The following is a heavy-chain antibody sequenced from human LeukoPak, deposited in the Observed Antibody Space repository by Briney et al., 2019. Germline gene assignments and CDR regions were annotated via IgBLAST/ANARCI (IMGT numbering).Heavy chain of an antibody. V-gene: IGHV5-51*01. D-gene: IGHD4-17*01. J-gene: IGHJ3*01. Sequence: GESLKISCKGSGYSFTNYWIGWVRQMSGKGLEWMGIIYPGDSDTRYSPSFQGQVTISADKSVSSAYLQWNSLEASDTAMYYCASQTTVPRVDAFNVWGQGTVVTVSS. CDR2: IYPGDSDT. CDR1: GYSFTNYW. CDR3: ASQTTVPRVDAFNV.